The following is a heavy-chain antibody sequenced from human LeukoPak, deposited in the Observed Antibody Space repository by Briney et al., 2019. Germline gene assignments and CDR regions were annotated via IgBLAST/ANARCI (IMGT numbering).Heavy chain of an antibody. Sequence: SETLSLTCTVSGGSISSYYWSWIRQPPGKGLEWIGYIYYSGSTNYNPSLKSRVTISVDTSKNQFSLQLNSVTPEDTAVYYCARDHGVAGHNWFDPWGQGTLVTVSS. CDR1: GGSISSYY. CDR3: ARDHGVAGHNWFDP. D-gene: IGHD6-19*01. CDR2: IYYSGST. V-gene: IGHV4-59*12. J-gene: IGHJ5*02.